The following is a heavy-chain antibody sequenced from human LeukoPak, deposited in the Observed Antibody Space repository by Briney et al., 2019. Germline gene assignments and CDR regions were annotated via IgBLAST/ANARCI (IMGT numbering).Heavy chain of an antibody. J-gene: IGHJ6*02. Sequence: GGSQRLSCAASGFTFSSYSMNGVLQAPGKGLEWVAVISYDGSNKYYADSVKGRFTISRDNSKNTLYLQMNSLRAEDTAVYYCAKDSYDFWSGSYYYYGMDVWGQGTTVTVSS. CDR1: GFTFSSYS. V-gene: IGHV3-30*18. CDR3: AKDSYDFWSGSYYYYGMDV. CDR2: ISYDGSNK. D-gene: IGHD3-3*01.